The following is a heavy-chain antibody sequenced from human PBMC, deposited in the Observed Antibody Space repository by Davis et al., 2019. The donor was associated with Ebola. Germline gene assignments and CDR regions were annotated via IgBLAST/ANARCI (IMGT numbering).Heavy chain of an antibody. V-gene: IGHV3-30*02. D-gene: IGHD2-21*02. CDR2: MGPDGNYK. Sequence: PGGSLRLSCAASGFSLSRYSIHWVRQAPGKGLEWLTHMGPDGNYKWYGDAAKGRFTMSKDNFKDTAFLHMNDLRPEDTAVYYCATILSSCGGACPLDYWGQGTLVTVSS. CDR1: GFSLSRYS. J-gene: IGHJ4*02. CDR3: ATILSSCGGACPLDY.